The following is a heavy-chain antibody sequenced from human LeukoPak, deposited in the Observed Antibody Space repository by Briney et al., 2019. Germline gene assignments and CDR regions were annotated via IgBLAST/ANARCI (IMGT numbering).Heavy chain of an antibody. Sequence: SGGSLRLSCAASGFTFNDYAMSWVRQSPATGLEWVSAVSDIGNSTFYADALMGRFTISRYNSKNTLFLQMNDLRIDDTAVYYCAKGDSSGNWFDAWGQGTLVSVSS. CDR2: VSDIGNST. V-gene: IGHV3-23*01. CDR3: AKGDSSGNWFDA. D-gene: IGHD6-19*01. CDR1: GFTFNDYA. J-gene: IGHJ5*02.